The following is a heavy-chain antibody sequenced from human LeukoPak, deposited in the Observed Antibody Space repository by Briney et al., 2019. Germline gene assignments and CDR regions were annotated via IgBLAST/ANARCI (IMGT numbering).Heavy chain of an antibody. Sequence: GGSLRLSCAASGFTFSSYWMSWVRQAPGKGLEWVANIKQDGSEKYYVDSVKGRFTISRDNAKNSLYLQMNSLRAEDTAVYYCARGHYDSSGYYLDYWGQGSLVTVSS. CDR1: GFTFSSYW. J-gene: IGHJ4*02. CDR3: ARGHYDSSGYYLDY. CDR2: IKQDGSEK. V-gene: IGHV3-7*01. D-gene: IGHD3-22*01.